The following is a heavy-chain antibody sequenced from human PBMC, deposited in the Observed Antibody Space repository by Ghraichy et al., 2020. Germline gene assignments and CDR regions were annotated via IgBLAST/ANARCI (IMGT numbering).Heavy chain of an antibody. CDR3: ARSSMVRGVIKVYYFDY. CDR1: GFTFSSYS. V-gene: IGHV3-21*01. CDR2: ISSSSYI. D-gene: IGHD3-10*01. J-gene: IGHJ4*02. Sequence: GGSLRLSCAASGFTFSSYSMNWVRQAPGKGLEWVSSISSSSYIYYADSVKGRFTISRDNAKNSLYLQMNSLRAEDTAVYYCARSSMVRGVIKVYYFDYWGQGTLVTVSS.